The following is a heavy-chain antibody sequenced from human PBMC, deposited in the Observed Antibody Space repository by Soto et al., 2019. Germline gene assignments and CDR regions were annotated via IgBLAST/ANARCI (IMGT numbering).Heavy chain of an antibody. CDR2: ISSYNVNT. V-gene: IGHV1-18*01. CDR3: ARASRTMVRGVIITDLGHYYYYMDV. CDR1: GYTFTSYG. Sequence: ASVKVSCKASGYTFTSYGISWVRQAPGQGLEWMGRISSYNVNTNYAQKLQGRVTMTTDTSTSTAYMELRSLRSDDTAVYYCARASRTMVRGVIITDLGHYYYYMDVWGKGTTVTVSS. D-gene: IGHD3-10*01. J-gene: IGHJ6*03.